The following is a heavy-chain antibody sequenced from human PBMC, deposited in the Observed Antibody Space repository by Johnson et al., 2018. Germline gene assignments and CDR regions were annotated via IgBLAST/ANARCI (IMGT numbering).Heavy chain of an antibody. V-gene: IGHV1-69*01. CDR3: TRGSDILTGNYTAFDY. D-gene: IGHD3-9*01. Sequence: QVQLVQSGAEVKKPGSSVKLSCKASGDSLSNYGINWLRQAPGQGLAWMGGIIPMVGSATVAQKFQGRVTIIADEYTSTVYMELSGLSSEDRAVYYCTRGSDILTGNYTAFDYWGQGTQVTVSS. J-gene: IGHJ4*02. CDR2: IIPMVGSA. CDR1: GDSLSNYG.